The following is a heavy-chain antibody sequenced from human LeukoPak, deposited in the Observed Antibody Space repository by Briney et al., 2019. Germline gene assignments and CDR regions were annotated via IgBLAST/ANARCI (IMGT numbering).Heavy chain of an antibody. CDR2: ISGRSSAK. V-gene: IGHV3-11*01. D-gene: IGHD3-10*01. CDR3: ASSTWFCKPFGL. J-gene: IGHJ4*02. Sequence: GGSLRLSCVASGFIFGDYYMAWLRQAPGEGLEYVAYISGRSSAKHYADSVKGRFTISSDNAHNSVYLAMDSLRPDDPAVYYCASSTWFCKPFGLWGQGPLVPVSS. CDR1: GFIFGDYY.